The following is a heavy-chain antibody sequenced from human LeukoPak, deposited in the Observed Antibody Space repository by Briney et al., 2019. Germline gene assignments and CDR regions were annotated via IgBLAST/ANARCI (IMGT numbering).Heavy chain of an antibody. CDR3: ARTNLLLWFRELLVYFDY. J-gene: IGHJ4*02. CDR1: GGSFSGYY. CDR2: INHSGST. Sequence: SETLSLTCAVYGGSFSGYYWSWIRQPPGKGLEWIGEINHSGSTNYNPSLESRVTISVDTSKNQFSLKLSSVTAADTAVYYCARTNLLLWFRELLVYFDYWGQGTLVTVSS. D-gene: IGHD3-10*01. V-gene: IGHV4-34*01.